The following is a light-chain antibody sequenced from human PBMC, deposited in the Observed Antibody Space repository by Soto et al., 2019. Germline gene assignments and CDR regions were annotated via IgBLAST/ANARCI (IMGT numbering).Light chain of an antibody. CDR3: GTWDSSLSAVL. J-gene: IGLJ2*01. CDR1: SSNIGINY. V-gene: IGLV1-51*02. Sequence: QSVLTQPPSVSAAPGQKVTISCSGSSSNIGINYVSRYQQLPGTAPKLLIYEDNKRPSGIPDRFSGSKSGTSATLGITGLQTGDEADYYCGTWDSSLSAVLFGGGTKLTVL. CDR2: EDN.